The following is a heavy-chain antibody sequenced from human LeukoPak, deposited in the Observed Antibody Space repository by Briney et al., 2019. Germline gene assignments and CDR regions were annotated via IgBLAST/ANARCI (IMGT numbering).Heavy chain of an antibody. CDR3: AADQGSGWYV. D-gene: IGHD6-19*01. CDR1: GFTFTSSA. CDR2: IVVGSGST. Sequence: SVKVSCKASGFTFTSSAMQWVRQARGQRLEWIGWIVVGSGSTNYAQKFKERVTITRDMSTSTAYMELSSLRSEDTAVYYCAADQGSGWYVWGQGTLVTVSS. J-gene: IGHJ4*02. V-gene: IGHV1-58*02.